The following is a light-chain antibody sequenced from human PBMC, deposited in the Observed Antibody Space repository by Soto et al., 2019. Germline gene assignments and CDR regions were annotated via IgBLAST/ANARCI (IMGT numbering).Light chain of an antibody. CDR2: DAS. J-gene: IGKJ3*01. V-gene: IGKV3-11*01. Sequence: EIVLTQSTATLSLSPGERATLSCRASQSVSSYLAWYQQKPGQAPRLLIYDASNRATAIPARFSGSGSGTDFTLTSSSLEPDDFAVYYCQQRSKWPITLVPGTIVEIK. CDR3: QQRSKWPIT. CDR1: QSVSSY.